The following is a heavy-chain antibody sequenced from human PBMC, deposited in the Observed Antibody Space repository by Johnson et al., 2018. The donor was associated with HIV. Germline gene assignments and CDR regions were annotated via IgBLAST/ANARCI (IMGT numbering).Heavy chain of an antibody. CDR3: ARDQSEVDAFEI. CDR1: GFTVSASS. J-gene: IGHJ3*02. Sequence: QVQLVESGGGVVQPGRSLRLSCAASGFTVSASSMIWVRQAPGKGLEWVAVISYDGSNKYYADSVKGRFTISRDNAKNSLYLQMNSLRAEDTAVYYCARDQSEVDAFEIWGQGTMVTVSS. CDR2: ISYDGSNK. V-gene: IGHV3-30*03.